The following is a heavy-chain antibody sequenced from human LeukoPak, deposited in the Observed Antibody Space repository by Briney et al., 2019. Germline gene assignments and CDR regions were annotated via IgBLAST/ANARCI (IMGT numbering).Heavy chain of an antibody. J-gene: IGHJ4*02. D-gene: IGHD6-19*01. V-gene: IGHV3-30*18. Sequence: GGSLRLSCAASGFTFSLYAMHWVRQAPGKGLEWVAVLSSDGSSGYYADSVKGRFTISRDNSKNTLYLQMNSLRPEDTAVYYCAKLPDIVVTGGFDCWGQGTLVTVSS. CDR2: LSSDGSSG. CDR3: AKLPDIVVTGGFDC. CDR1: GFTFSLYA.